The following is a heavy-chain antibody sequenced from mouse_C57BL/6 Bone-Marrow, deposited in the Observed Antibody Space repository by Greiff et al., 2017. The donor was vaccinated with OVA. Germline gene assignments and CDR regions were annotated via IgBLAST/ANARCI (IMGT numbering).Heavy chain of an antibody. CDR2: ISSGGSYT. CDR1: GFTFSSYG. Sequence: EVQLQESGGDLVKPGGSLKLSCAASGFTFSSYGMSWVRQTPDKRLEWVATISSGGSYTYYPDSVKGRFTISRDNAKNTLYLQMSSLKSEDTAMYYCARRQLRLFACWGQGTLVTVSA. CDR3: ARRQLRLFAC. J-gene: IGHJ3*01. D-gene: IGHD3-2*02. V-gene: IGHV5-6*01.